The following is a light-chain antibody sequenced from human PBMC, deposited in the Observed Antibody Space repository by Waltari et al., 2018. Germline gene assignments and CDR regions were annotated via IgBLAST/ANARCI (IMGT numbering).Light chain of an antibody. J-gene: IGLJ2*01. V-gene: IGLV2-8*01. Sequence: QSALTQPPSASGSPGQSVTISCTGTSSHVGRYHSVSWYQQHPGKAPKLLVYEVSKRPSGVPDRFSGSKSGNTASLTVSGLQAEDEADYYCSSYAGSNNLVFGGGTKLTVL. CDR1: SSHVGRYHS. CDR2: EVS. CDR3: SSYAGSNNLV.